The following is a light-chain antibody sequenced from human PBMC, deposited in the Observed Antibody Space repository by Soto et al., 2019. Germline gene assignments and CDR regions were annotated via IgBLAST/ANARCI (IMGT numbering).Light chain of an antibody. V-gene: IGKV3-20*01. J-gene: IGKJ1*01. CDR1: QTISNNY. Sequence: EIVLTQSPGTLTLSPGESASLSCRASQTISNNYLVWYRQKPGQAPRLLIYAVSSRAAGIPDRFSGSGSGTDFALSIARLEPEDSAVYYCQQDSNSPWTFGQGTMVEI. CDR3: QQDSNSPWT. CDR2: AVS.